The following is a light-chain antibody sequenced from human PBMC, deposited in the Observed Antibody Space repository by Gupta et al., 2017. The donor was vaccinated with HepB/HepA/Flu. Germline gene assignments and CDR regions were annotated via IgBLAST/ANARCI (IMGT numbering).Light chain of an antibody. Sequence: ETVLTQSPDTLSVSPGERVTLSCRASQTVGNNLAWYQQIAGQTPRLLIYGASTRATGIPVRFSGSGSGREFTLTISSRQSEDFAMYYWQQDNELWTFGQGTKVEVK. CDR1: QTVGNN. CDR3: QQDNELWT. CDR2: GAS. V-gene: IGKV3-15*01. J-gene: IGKJ1*01.